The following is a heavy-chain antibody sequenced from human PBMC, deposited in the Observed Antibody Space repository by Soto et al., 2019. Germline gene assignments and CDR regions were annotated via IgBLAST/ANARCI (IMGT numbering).Heavy chain of an antibody. CDR2: LYVSGTT. Sequence: ETLSLTCTVSGGSMNSYYWSWIRQPAGKGLEWIGRLYVSGTTNYNPSLNSRVTMSVDTSKNQFSLKLRFVTAADTAVYYCARGTTGQDDYWGQGTLVTVSS. V-gene: IGHV4-4*07. CDR3: ARGTTGQDDY. D-gene: IGHD1-7*01. J-gene: IGHJ4*02. CDR1: GGSMNSYY.